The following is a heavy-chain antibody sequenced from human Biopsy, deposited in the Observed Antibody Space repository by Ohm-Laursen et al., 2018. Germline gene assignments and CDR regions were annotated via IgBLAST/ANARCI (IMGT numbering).Heavy chain of an antibody. J-gene: IGHJ4*02. CDR2: IIAVSGLV. D-gene: IGHD3-3*01. CDR1: GGTFSNYA. CDR3: ATPFQYYDSWGGYPPFDH. V-gene: IGHV1-69*10. Sequence: SVKVSCKASGGTFSNYAISWVRQAPGEGLEWMGGIIAVSGLVNYAPKFQGRVSITADKSTTTAYMELSKLKSEDTAVYYCATPFQYYDSWGGYPPFDHWGQGTLVTVSS.